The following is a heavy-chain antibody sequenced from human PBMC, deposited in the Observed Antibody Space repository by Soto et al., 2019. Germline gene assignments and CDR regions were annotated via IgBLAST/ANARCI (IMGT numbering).Heavy chain of an antibody. D-gene: IGHD3-22*01. Sequence: EVQLVESGGGLVQPGGSLRLSCAASGFTFSSYEMNWVRQAPGKGLEWVSYISSSGSTIYYADSVKGRFTISRDNAKNSLYLQMNSLRAEDTAVYYCVREGSSGYYWAPFDYWGQGTLVTVSS. CDR3: VREGSSGYYWAPFDY. J-gene: IGHJ4*02. CDR2: ISSSGSTI. V-gene: IGHV3-48*03. CDR1: GFTFSSYE.